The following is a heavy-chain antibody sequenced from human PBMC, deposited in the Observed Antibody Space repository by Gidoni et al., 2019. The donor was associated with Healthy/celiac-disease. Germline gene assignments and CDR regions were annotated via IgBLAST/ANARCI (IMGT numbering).Heavy chain of an antibody. CDR3: ARDDPDYGGNPNWFDP. V-gene: IGHV1-69*06. D-gene: IGHD4-17*01. J-gene: IGHJ5*02. CDR1: GGTFSSYA. CDR2: IIPIFGTA. Sequence: QVQLVQSGTEVKKPGSSVKVSCKASGGTFSSYAISWVRQAPGQGLEWMGGIIPIFGTANYAQKFQGRVTITADKSTSTAYMELSSLRSEDTAVYYCARDDPDYGGNPNWFDPWGQGTLVTVSS.